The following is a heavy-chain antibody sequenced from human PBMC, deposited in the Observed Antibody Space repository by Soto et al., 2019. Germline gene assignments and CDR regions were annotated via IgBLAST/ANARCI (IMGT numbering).Heavy chain of an antibody. CDR2: IYWDDDK. D-gene: IGHD6-13*01. J-gene: IGHJ3*02. Sequence: QITLKESGPTLVKPTQTLTLTCTFSGFSLSTSGVGVGWIRQPPGKALEWLALIYWDDDKRYSPSLKSRLTIPTDTSNNQVVLTMTNMDPVDTATYYCARTTYSGAFDIWGQGTMVTVSS. CDR1: GFSLSTSGVG. CDR3: ARTTYSGAFDI. V-gene: IGHV2-5*02.